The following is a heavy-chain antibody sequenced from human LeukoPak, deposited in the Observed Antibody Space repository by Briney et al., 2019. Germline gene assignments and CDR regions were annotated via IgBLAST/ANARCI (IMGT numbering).Heavy chain of an antibody. CDR3: ARGSRTPDY. CDR2: INHSGST. Sequence: SEPWSSTCAVNGGSFSGSYWIWIRKPPGKGLEWIGEINHSGSTIYNPSLQSRVTISVDTSKIQFSLKLSSVSAADTAVYYCARGSRTPDYWGQGTLVTVSS. V-gene: IGHV4-34*01. J-gene: IGHJ4*02. CDR1: GGSFSGSY.